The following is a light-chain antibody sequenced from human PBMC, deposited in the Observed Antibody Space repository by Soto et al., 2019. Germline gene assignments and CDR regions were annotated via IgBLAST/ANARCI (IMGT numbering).Light chain of an antibody. Sequence: QTVVTQEPSLTVSPGGTVTLTCASSTGAVTSGYYPNWFQQKPGQAPRTLIFNTDNKQSWTPARFSGSLLVGKAALTLSGVQPEDEADYYCLLYDADARLFGGGTKLTVL. CDR2: NTD. V-gene: IGLV7-43*01. CDR3: LLYDADARL. J-gene: IGLJ2*01. CDR1: TGAVTSGYY.